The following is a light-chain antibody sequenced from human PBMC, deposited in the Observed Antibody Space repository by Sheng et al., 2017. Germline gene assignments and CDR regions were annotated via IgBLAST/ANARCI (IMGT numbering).Light chain of an antibody. Sequence: EIVLTQSPATLSLSPGERATLSCRASQSVSSYLAWYQQKPGQAPRLLIYDASNRATGIPARFSGSGSGTDFTLTISSLEPEDFAVYYCQQYYSIPVTFGGGTKVEIK. CDR3: QQYYSIPVT. CDR1: QSVSSY. V-gene: IGKV3-11*01. CDR2: DAS. J-gene: IGKJ4*01.